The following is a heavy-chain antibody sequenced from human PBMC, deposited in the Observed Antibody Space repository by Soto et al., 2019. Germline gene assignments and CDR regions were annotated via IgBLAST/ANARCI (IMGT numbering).Heavy chain of an antibody. J-gene: IGHJ4*02. Sequence: SLRLSCAASGFTFSSYAMSWVRQAPGKGLEWVSAISGSGGSTYYADSVKGRFTISRDNSKNTLYPQMNSLRAEDTAVYYCAKAYGEWELPLRAYYFDYWGQGTLVTVSS. CDR1: GFTFSSYA. D-gene: IGHD1-26*01. CDR2: ISGSGGST. V-gene: IGHV3-23*01. CDR3: AKAYGEWELPLRAYYFDY.